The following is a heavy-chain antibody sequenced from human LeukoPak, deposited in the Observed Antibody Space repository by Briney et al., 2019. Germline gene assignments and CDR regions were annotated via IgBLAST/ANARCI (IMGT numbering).Heavy chain of an antibody. CDR1: GYSFTSYW. CDR2: ISYDGSNK. J-gene: IGHJ4*02. D-gene: IGHD6-19*01. CDR3: ARGLIAVAAMYYFDY. Sequence: GESLKISCKGSGYSFTSYWIGWVRQAPGRGLEWVAVISYDGSNKYYADSVKGRFTISRDNSKNTLYLQMNSLRAEDTAVYYCARGLIAVAAMYYFDYWGQGTLVTVSS. V-gene: IGHV3-30*19.